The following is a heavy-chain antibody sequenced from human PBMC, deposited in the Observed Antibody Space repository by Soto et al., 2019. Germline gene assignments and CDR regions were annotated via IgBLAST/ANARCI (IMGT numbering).Heavy chain of an antibody. D-gene: IGHD1-1*01. Sequence: EVQLVESGGGPVKPGGSLRLSCAASGFTFNNYAMNWVRQAPGKGLEWVSSISSSSSYIYYADSVKGRLTISRDNAKNSVFLQMSSLRVEDTAVYYCARDWSGTYYSNMDVWGKGTTVTVSS. CDR2: ISSSSSYI. CDR3: ARDWSGTYYSNMDV. V-gene: IGHV3-21*01. J-gene: IGHJ6*03. CDR1: GFTFNNYA.